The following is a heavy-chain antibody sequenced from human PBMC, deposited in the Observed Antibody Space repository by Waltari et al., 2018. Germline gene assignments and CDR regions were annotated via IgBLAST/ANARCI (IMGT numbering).Heavy chain of an antibody. D-gene: IGHD1-26*01. V-gene: IGHV1-69*12. CDR1: GGTFGTYA. CDR2: SIPCFGTP. Sequence: QVQLVQSGAEVKQPGASVKVSCKASGGTFGTYAITWVRQAPGQGLEWMGGSIPCFGTPNYAPKFQGRVTVSADPSTSTAYLEVGRLISEDTAVYYCAKREIGYAFDIWGHGTMVTVSS. CDR3: AKREIGYAFDI. J-gene: IGHJ3*02.